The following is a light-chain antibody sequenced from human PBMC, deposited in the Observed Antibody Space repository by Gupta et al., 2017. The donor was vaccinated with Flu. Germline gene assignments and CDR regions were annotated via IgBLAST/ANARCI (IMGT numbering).Light chain of an antibody. V-gene: IGLV3-1*01. CDR3: QEWDSMNDGV. Sequence: TQPPSVSVSPGQTAKIPCSGDKLGEIYTCWYQQNPGQSPVLIIYQDNKRPSGIPGRFSASNSGNTATITISETEAGEEADYYCQEWDSMNDGVFGGGTKLTVL. J-gene: IGLJ3*02. CDR2: QDN. CDR1: KLGEIY.